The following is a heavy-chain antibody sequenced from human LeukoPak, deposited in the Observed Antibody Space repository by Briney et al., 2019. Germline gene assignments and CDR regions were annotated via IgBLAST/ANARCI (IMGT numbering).Heavy chain of an antibody. CDR3: ARNTFYYDGNGYSDY. D-gene: IGHD3-22*01. J-gene: IGHJ4*02. Sequence: GGSLRLSCAASGFTFSDYYMSWIRQAPGKGLEWVSSIVSSSSSIYYADSVKGRFTISRDNAKNSLYLQMNSLRAEDTAVYYCARNTFYYDGNGYSDYWGQGTLVTVSS. CDR1: GFTFSDYY. CDR2: IVSSSSSI. V-gene: IGHV3-11*04.